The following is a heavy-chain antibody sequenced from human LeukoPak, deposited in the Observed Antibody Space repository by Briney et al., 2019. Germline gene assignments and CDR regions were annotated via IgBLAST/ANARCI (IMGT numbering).Heavy chain of an antibody. CDR2: IYPGDSDT. CDR3: VRRPIVQSYGLDV. J-gene: IGHJ6*02. Sequence: GESLKISCKGSGYSFTSYWIGWVRQMPGKGLEWMGIIYPGDSDTRYSPSFQGQVTISVDKSLTTAYLHWSSLQASDTAIYYCVRRPIVQSYGLDVWGQGTTVTVSS. D-gene: IGHD1-26*01. V-gene: IGHV5-51*01. CDR1: GYSFTSYW.